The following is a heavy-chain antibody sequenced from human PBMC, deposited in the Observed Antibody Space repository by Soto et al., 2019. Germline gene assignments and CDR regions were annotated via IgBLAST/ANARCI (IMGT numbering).Heavy chain of an antibody. Sequence: PSETLSLTCAVYGGSFSGYYWSWIRQPPGKGLEWIGGINHSGSTNYNPSLKSRVTISVDTSKNQFSLKLSSVTAADTAVYYCARALAAMYYYYGMDVWGQGTTVTVSS. J-gene: IGHJ6*02. CDR3: ARALAAMYYYYGMDV. D-gene: IGHD2-2*01. CDR2: INHSGST. CDR1: GGSFSGYY. V-gene: IGHV4-34*01.